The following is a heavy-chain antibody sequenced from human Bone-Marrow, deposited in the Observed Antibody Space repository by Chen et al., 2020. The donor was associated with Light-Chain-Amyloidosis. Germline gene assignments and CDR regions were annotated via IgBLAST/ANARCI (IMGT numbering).Heavy chain of an antibody. D-gene: IGHD1-7*01. CDR2: IYHSGST. Sequence: QVQLQESGPGLVKPSETLSLTCTVSGGSVSSSAFYWGWIRQPPGKGLEWIGHIYHSGSTYYNPSLKSRVSLSVDTTNNHFSLNLGSVTAAETAVYHCTRPRTGTTTGAYYYMDVWGKGTTVIVSS. CDR3: TRPRTGTTTGAYYYMDV. V-gene: IGHV4-39*02. J-gene: IGHJ6*03. CDR1: GGSVSSSAFY.